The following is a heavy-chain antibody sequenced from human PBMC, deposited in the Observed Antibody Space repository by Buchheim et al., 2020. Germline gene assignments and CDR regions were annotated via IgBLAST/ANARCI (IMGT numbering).Heavy chain of an antibody. CDR1: GFTLSRYA. CDR3: AKDHPSSGWPAFEY. CDR2: INNGGKP. Sequence: EVQLLESGGNLVQPGGSLRLSCAVSGFTLSRYAMNWVRQAPGKGLEWVASINNGGKPYYAGFALGRFTVSRDTSENTFYLQMNSLRTGDTARYYCAKDHPSSGWPAFEYWGQGT. J-gene: IGHJ4*02. V-gene: IGHV3-23*01. D-gene: IGHD6-19*01.